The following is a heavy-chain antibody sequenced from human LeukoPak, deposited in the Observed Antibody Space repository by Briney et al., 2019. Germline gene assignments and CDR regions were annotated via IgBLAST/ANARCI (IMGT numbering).Heavy chain of an antibody. CDR1: GFTFSSYS. V-gene: IGHV3-23*01. J-gene: IGHJ4*02. D-gene: IGHD3-22*01. CDR2: ISGSGGST. CDR3: ASRLVYDSSGYYPLFYDY. Sequence: GGSLRLSCAASGFTFSSYSMNWVRQAPGKGLEWVSAISGSGGSTYYADSVKGRFTISRDNSKNTLYLQMNSLRAEDTAVYYCASRLVYDSSGYYPLFYDYWGQGTLVTVSS.